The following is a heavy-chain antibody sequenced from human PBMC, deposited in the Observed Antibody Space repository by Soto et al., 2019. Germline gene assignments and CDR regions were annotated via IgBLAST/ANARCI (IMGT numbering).Heavy chain of an antibody. CDR3: AHKGDGYRGFKY. CDR2: ISGSGGTT. CDR1: GFTFRNYA. Sequence: GGSLRLSCAASGFTFRNYAMTWVRQAPGKGLEWVSHISGSGGTTYYADSVKSRLTITKDTSKNQVVLTMTNMDPVDTATYYCAHKGDGYRGFKYWGQGTLVTVSS. D-gene: IGHD5-12*01. V-gene: IGHV3-23*01. J-gene: IGHJ4*02.